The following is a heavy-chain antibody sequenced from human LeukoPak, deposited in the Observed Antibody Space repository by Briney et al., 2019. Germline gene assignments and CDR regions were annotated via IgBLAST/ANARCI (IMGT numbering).Heavy chain of an antibody. Sequence: SETLSLTCALSGGSMSSYYWSWIRQPPGKGLEWIGYIYYSGSTDYNPSLKSRVTISLDTSKNQFSLKLNSVTAADTAVYYCARHAFWYSSFFDYWGQGALVTVSS. J-gene: IGHJ4*02. CDR2: IYYSGST. CDR1: GGSMSSYY. D-gene: IGHD6-19*01. V-gene: IGHV4-59*08. CDR3: ARHAFWYSSFFDY.